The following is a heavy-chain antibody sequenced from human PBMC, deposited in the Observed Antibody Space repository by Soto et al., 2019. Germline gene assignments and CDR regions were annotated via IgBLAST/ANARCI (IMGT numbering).Heavy chain of an antibody. Sequence: SETLSLTCAVSGGSISSGGYSWSWIRQPPGKGLEWIGYIYYSGSTNYNPSLKSRVTISVDTSKNQFSLKLSSVTAADTAVYYCARTSGSYPFDYWGQGTLVTVSS. D-gene: IGHD1-26*01. J-gene: IGHJ4*02. CDR2: IYYSGST. V-gene: IGHV4-61*08. CDR3: ARTSGSYPFDY. CDR1: GGSISSGGYS.